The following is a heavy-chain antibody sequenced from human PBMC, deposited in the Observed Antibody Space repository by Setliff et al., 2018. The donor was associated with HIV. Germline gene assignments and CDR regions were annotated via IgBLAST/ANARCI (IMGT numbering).Heavy chain of an antibody. CDR2: IIPIFDTA. CDR3: ARDPYGYCTTTTCYVPGY. D-gene: IGHD2-2*03. J-gene: IGHJ4*02. Sequence: SVKVSCKASGGTFSSSAISWVRQAPGQGLEWMGGIIPIFDTANYAQKFQGRVTITADESTSTAYMELSSLRSEDTAIYYCARDPYGYCTTTTCYVPGYWGQGTLVTV. CDR1: GGTFSSSA. V-gene: IGHV1-69*13.